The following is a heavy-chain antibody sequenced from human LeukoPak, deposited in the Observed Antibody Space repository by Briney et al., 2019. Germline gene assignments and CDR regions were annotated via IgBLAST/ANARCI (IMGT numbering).Heavy chain of an antibody. J-gene: IGHJ6*03. Sequence: GGSLRLSCAASGFTFSSYSMNWVRQAPGKGLEWVSHTSSSSNNICYADSVKGRFTISRDNDKNSLYLQMGRLRAEDTAVYYCARAGTGTYYYYLDVWGKGTTVTVSS. V-gene: IGHV3-48*01. CDR2: TSSSSNNI. CDR3: ARAGTGTYYYYLDV. CDR1: GFTFSSYS. D-gene: IGHD1-14*01.